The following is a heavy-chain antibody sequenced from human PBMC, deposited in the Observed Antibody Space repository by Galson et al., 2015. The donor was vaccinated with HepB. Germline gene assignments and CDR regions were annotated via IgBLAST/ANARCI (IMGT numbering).Heavy chain of an antibody. J-gene: IGHJ4*02. Sequence: SLRLSCAASGFTFSSYGMHWVRQAPGKGLEWVAVIWYDGSNKYYADSVKGRFTISRDNSKNTLYLQMNSLRAEDTAVYYCARDFFPVWSGYYKGPIDYWGQGTLVTVSS. V-gene: IGHV3-33*01. CDR3: ARDFFPVWSGYYKGPIDY. CDR2: IWYDGSNK. D-gene: IGHD3-3*01. CDR1: GFTFSSYG.